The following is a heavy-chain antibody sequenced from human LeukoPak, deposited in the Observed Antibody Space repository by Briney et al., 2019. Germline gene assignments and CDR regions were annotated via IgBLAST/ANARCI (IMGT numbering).Heavy chain of an antibody. V-gene: IGHV3-30*02. CDR1: GLRFSRGG. Sequence: GGSLRLSCAAFGLRFSRGGMHWVRQAPGKGLEWLAFIQYDASSKYYADSVKGRFTISRDNSKNSLYLQMNSLRAEDTAMYYCARATTYDILTGYFDYWGQGTLVTVSS. J-gene: IGHJ4*02. D-gene: IGHD3-9*01. CDR2: IQYDASSK. CDR3: ARATTYDILTGYFDY.